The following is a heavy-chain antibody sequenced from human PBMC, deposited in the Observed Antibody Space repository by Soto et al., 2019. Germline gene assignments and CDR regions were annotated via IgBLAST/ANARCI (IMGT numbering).Heavy chain of an antibody. V-gene: IGHV3-11*01. CDR2: ISSSGSTI. D-gene: IGHD3-10*01. CDR3: ARDAVRGVILSWFDP. Sequence: QVQLVECGGGLVKPGGSLRLSCAASGFTFSDYYMSWIRQAPGKGLEWVSYISSSGSTIYYADSVKGRFTICRDNAKNSLYLQMNRLRAEDTAVYYCARDAVRGVILSWFDPWGQATLVTVSS. CDR1: GFTFSDYY. J-gene: IGHJ5*02.